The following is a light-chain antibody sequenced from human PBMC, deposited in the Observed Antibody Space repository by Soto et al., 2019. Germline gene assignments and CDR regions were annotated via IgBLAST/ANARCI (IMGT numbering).Light chain of an antibody. Sequence: DIQMTQSPSSLSASVGDTVTITCRASQTISTYLSWLQQKPGQSPTLLIYGASTFQGEVPSRFSGSGSETEFTLTISSLQAEDFATYYCQQTYSFPNTFGQGTKLEI. V-gene: IGKV1-39*01. CDR1: QTISTY. J-gene: IGKJ2*01. CDR3: QQTYSFPNT. CDR2: GAS.